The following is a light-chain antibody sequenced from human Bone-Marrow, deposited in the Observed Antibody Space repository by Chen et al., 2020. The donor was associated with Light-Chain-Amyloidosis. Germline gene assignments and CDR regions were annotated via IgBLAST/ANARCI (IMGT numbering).Light chain of an antibody. CDR1: SGSIATNY. CDR3: QCYQGSSQGV. CDR2: EYA. V-gene: IGLV6-57*01. J-gene: IGLJ3*02. Sequence: NFMLTQPHSVSESPGKTVIIPCTRSSGSIATNYVQWYQQRPGSSPTTVIYEYAQRPSGVPDRFSGSNDRSSNSASLTISGLKTEDEADYYFQCYQGSSQGVFGGGTKLTVL.